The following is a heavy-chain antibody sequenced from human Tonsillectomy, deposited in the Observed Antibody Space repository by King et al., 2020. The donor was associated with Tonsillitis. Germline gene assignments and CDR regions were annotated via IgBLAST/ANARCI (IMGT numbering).Heavy chain of an antibody. CDR2: ISPSGST. V-gene: IGHV4-34*01. CDR1: GGSFSGYY. Sequence: VQLQQWGAGLLKPSQTLSLTCAVYGGSFSGYYWNWIRQPPGKGLEWIGEISPSGSTNFNPSLKSRVTMSADTSTNQFSLNLTSVTAADTAVYYCAGDRDYGDYRDSWGQGTLVTVSS. J-gene: IGHJ4*02. CDR3: AGDRDYGDYRDS. D-gene: IGHD4-17*01.